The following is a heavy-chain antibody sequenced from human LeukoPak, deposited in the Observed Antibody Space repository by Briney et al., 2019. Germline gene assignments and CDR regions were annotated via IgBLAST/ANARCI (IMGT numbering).Heavy chain of an antibody. CDR1: GFTFSSYW. J-gene: IGHJ6*03. Sequence: GGSLRLSCAASGFTFSSYWMSWVRQAPGKGLEWVANIKQDGSEKYYVDSVKGRFTISRDNAKNSLYLQMSSLRAEDTAVYYCARAVGDSSWTNYYYYYYMDVWGKGATVTISS. CDR2: IKQDGSEK. V-gene: IGHV3-7*01. D-gene: IGHD6-13*01. CDR3: ARAVGDSSWTNYYYYYYMDV.